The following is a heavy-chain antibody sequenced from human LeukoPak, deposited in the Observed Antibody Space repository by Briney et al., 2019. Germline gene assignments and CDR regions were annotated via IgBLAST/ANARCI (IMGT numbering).Heavy chain of an antibody. Sequence: ASVKVSCKASGYTFTTYDINWVRQATGQGLEWMGWLNPNNGNTGYAQKFQGRVTMTEDTSTDTAYMELSSLRSEDTAVYYCATLPGIVGATTLDYWGQGTLVTVSS. J-gene: IGHJ4*02. CDR3: ATLPGIVGATTLDY. CDR1: GYTFTTYD. D-gene: IGHD1-26*01. CDR2: LNPNNGNT. V-gene: IGHV1-8*02.